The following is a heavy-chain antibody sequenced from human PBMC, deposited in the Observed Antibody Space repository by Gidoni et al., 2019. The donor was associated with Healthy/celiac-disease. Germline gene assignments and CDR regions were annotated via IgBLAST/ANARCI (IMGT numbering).Heavy chain of an antibody. D-gene: IGHD5-12*01. V-gene: IGHV3-23*01. CDR1: GFTFSSYA. CDR2: ISGSGGST. CDR3: AKGGSRATKYDY. Sequence: EVQLLESGGGLVQPGGSLRLSCAASGFTFSSYAMGWVRQAPGKGLEWVSAISGSGGSTYYADSVNGRFTISRDNSKNTLYLQMNSLRAEDTAVYYCAKGGSRATKYDYWGQGTLVTVSS. J-gene: IGHJ4*02.